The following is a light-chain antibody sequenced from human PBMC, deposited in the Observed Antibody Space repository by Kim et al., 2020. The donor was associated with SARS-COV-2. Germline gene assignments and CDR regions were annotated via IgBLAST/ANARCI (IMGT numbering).Light chain of an antibody. CDR3: QQYYSTLT. J-gene: IGKJ4*01. CDR2: WAS. Sequence: MATINCKSSQSVLYSSNNKNYLAWYQQKPGQPPKLLIYWASTRESGVPARFGGSGSGTDFTLTISSLQAEDVAIYYCQQYYSTLTFGGGTKVEIK. V-gene: IGKV4-1*01. CDR1: QSVLYSSNNKNY.